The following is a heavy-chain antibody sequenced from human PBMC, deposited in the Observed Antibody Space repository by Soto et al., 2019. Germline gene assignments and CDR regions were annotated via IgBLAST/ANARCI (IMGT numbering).Heavy chain of an antibody. CDR2: ISYDGSNK. V-gene: IGHV3-30-3*01. CDR1: GFTFSSYA. D-gene: IGHD2-15*01. Sequence: GGSLRLSWAASGFTFSSYAMHWVRQAPGKGLEWVAVISYDGSNKYYADSVKGRFTISRDNSKNTLYLQMNSLRAEDTAVYYCARVGVVVVAATWFDPWGQGTLVTVSS. J-gene: IGHJ5*02. CDR3: ARVGVVVVAATWFDP.